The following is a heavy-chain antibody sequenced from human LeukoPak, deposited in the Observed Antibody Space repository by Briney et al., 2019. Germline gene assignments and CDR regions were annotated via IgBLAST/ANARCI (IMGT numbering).Heavy chain of an antibody. CDR3: VKEEGFLVQYLDWLFDS. J-gene: IGHJ4*02. V-gene: IGHV3-64D*06. CDR1: EFTFSRFG. CDR2: IRSDGVNT. D-gene: IGHD3-9*01. Sequence: GGSLRLSCSASEFTFSRFGMHWVRHAPGKGLEYVSGIRSDGVNTYYADSVKGRFTISRDISKRTLYLQMGSLRPEDTAVYYCVKEEGFLVQYLDWLFDSWGQGTLITVSS.